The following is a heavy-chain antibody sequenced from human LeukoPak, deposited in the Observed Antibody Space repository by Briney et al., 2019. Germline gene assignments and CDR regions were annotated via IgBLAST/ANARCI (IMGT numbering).Heavy chain of an antibody. CDR3: ARGRLSPLSDAFDI. V-gene: IGHV3-33*08. J-gene: IGHJ3*02. CDR1: GFTFSSYS. D-gene: IGHD2-8*01. CDR2: IWYDGSTK. Sequence: GGSLRLSCAASGFTFSSYSIHWVRQAPGKGLEWVAVIWYDGSTKYYADSMKGRFTISRDNSKNTMYLQMNSLRAEDTAVYYCARGRLSPLSDAFDIWGQGTMVTVSS.